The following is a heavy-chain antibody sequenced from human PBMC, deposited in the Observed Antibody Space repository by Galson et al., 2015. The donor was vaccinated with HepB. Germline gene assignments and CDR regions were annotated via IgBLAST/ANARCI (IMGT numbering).Heavy chain of an antibody. V-gene: IGHV4-34*01. D-gene: IGHD2-15*01. CDR3: ARGHRGYCSGGSCSDFDY. Sequence: LRLSCAASGLTFRSYAMGWVRQAPGKGLEWIGEINHSGSTNYNPSLKSRVTISVDTSKNQFSLKLSSVTAADTAVYYCARGHRGYCSGGSCSDFDYWGQGTLVTVSS. J-gene: IGHJ4*02. CDR2: INHSGST. CDR1: GLTFRSYA.